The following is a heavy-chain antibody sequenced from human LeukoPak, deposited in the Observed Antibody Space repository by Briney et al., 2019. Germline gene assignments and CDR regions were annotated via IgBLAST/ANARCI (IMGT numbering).Heavy chain of an antibody. CDR3: ARVGCGGDCYSGDAFDI. CDR2: IYYSGST. V-gene: IGHV4-59*01. Sequence: PSETLSLTCTVSGGSISSYYWSWIRQPPGKGLEWIGYIYYSGSTNYSPSLKSRVTISVDTSKNQFSLKLSSVTAADTAVYYCARVGCGGDCYSGDAFDIWGQGTMVTVSS. CDR1: GGSISSYY. D-gene: IGHD2-21*02. J-gene: IGHJ3*02.